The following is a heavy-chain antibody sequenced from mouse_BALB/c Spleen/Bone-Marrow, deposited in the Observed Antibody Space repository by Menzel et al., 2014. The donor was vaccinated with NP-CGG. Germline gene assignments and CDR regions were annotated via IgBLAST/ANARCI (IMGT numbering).Heavy chain of an antibody. CDR3: ARHRYYAMDY. CDR2: IWSDGST. CDR1: GFSLTNYG. V-gene: IGHV2-6-1*01. Sequence: VKLQESGPGLVAPSQSLSITCTISGFSLTNYGVHWVRQPPGKGLEWLVVIWSDGSTTYNSALKSRLSISKDNSKSXVFLKMNSLLTDDTAMYYCARHRYYAMDYWGQGTSVTVSS. J-gene: IGHJ4*01.